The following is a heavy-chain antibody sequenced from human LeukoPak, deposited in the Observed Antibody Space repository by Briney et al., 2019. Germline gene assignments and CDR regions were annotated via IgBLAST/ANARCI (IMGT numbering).Heavy chain of an antibody. Sequence: PSETLSLTCAVSGGSISSSNWWSWVRQPPGKGLEWIGSIYHSGRTFYNPSLKSRVTISVDTSKTQFYLSLSSVTAADTAVYYCAREDSGSYYNFYYFYMDVWGKGTTVTISS. J-gene: IGHJ6*03. CDR2: IYHSGRT. D-gene: IGHD3-10*01. V-gene: IGHV4-4*02. CDR3: AREDSGSYYNFYYFYMDV. CDR1: GGSISSSNW.